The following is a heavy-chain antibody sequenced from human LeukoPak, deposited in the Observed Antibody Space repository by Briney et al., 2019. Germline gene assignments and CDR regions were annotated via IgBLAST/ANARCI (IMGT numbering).Heavy chain of an antibody. V-gene: IGHV3-21*01. Sequence: GGSLRLSCAASGFTFSSYSMTWVRQAPGKGLEWVSYITSSSSYADSVKGRFTISRNNAKDSLYLQMNSLRAEDTAVYYCVRDGDCSNGVCYDYWGQGTLVTVSS. CDR3: VRDGDCSNGVCYDY. CDR1: GFTFSSYS. D-gene: IGHD2-8*01. CDR2: ITSSSS. J-gene: IGHJ4*02.